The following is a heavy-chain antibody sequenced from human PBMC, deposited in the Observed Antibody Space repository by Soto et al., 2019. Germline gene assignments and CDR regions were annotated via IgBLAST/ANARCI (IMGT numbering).Heavy chain of an antibody. J-gene: IGHJ4*02. Sequence: ASVKVSCKASGYTFTGYYMHWVRQAPGQGLEWMGWINPNSGGTNYAQKFQGRVTMTRDTSISTAYMELSRLRSDDTAVYYCAKTYYAFWSGYYDHWGQGTLVTVS. D-gene: IGHD3-3*01. CDR3: AKTYYAFWSGYYDH. V-gene: IGHV1-2*02. CDR1: GYTFTGYY. CDR2: INPNSGGT.